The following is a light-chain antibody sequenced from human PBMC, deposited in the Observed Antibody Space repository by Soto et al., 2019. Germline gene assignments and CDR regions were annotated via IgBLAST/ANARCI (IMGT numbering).Light chain of an antibody. V-gene: IGLV2-8*01. J-gene: IGLJ1*01. Sequence: QSALTQPPSASGSPGQSVTISCTGTKSDIGVYDFVSWYQHHPGKAPRLIIYEVVQRPSGVPDRFSGSKSGNTASLTVSGLQAADEADYFCTSYAGSNTYGFGSGTKLTVL. CDR1: KSDIGVYDF. CDR3: TSYAGSNTYG. CDR2: EVV.